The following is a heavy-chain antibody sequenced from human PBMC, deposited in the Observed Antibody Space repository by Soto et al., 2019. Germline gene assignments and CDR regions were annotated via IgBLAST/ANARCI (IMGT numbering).Heavy chain of an antibody. D-gene: IGHD2-2*01. CDR3: ARDLGYCSSTSCPEGSWFDP. V-gene: IGHV3-74*01. CDR1: GFTFSSYW. CDR2: INSDGSST. J-gene: IGHJ5*02. Sequence: GGSLRLSGPASGFTFSSYWMHWVRQAPGKGLVWVSRINSDGSSTSYADSVKGRFTISRDNAKDTLYLQMNSLRAEDTAVYYCARDLGYCSSTSCPEGSWFDPWGQGTLVTVSS.